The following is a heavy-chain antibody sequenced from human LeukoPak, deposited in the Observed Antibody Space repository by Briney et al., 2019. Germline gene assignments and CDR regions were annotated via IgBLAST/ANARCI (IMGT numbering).Heavy chain of an antibody. CDR3: AKDIGVTTDFSYFDY. V-gene: IGHV3-23*01. D-gene: IGHD4-17*01. Sequence: GGPLRLSCAASGFTFSSYAMSWVRQAPGKGLEWVSAISGSGGSTYYADSVKGRFTISRDNSKATLYLKMNSLRAEDTAVYYCAKDIGVTTDFSYFDYWGQGPLVTVSS. J-gene: IGHJ4*02. CDR1: GFTFSSYA. CDR2: ISGSGGST.